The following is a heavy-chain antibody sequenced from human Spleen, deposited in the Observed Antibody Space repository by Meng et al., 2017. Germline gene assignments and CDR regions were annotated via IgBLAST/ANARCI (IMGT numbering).Heavy chain of an antibody. Sequence: EVQLLESGGGLVQPGGSLSLSCAASGFTFSSYAMSWVRQAPGKGPEWVSTIKENGANTHYPDSLKGRFTISRDNSKNTVYLQMNSLGVEDTAVYYCANWITGHFDHWGLGTLVTVSS. CDR2: IKENGANT. D-gene: IGHD2-8*02. V-gene: IGHV3-23*01. CDR1: GFTFSSYA. CDR3: ANWITGHFDH. J-gene: IGHJ4*02.